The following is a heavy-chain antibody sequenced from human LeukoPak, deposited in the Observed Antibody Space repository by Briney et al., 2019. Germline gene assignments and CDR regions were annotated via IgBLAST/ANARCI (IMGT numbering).Heavy chain of an antibody. CDR3: ARVWSSGWYRGGGDY. D-gene: IGHD6-19*01. CDR1: GGSISSGGYY. Sequence: SETLSLTCTVSGGSISSGGYYWSWIRQPPGKGLEWIGYIYHSGSTNYNPSLKSRVTISVDTSKNQFSLKLSSVTAADTAVYYCARVWSSGWYRGGGDYWGQGTLVTVSS. J-gene: IGHJ4*02. V-gene: IGHV4-61*08. CDR2: IYHSGST.